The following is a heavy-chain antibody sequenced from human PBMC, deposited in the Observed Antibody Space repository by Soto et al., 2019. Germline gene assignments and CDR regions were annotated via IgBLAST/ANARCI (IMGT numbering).Heavy chain of an antibody. CDR1: GNSISDYY. CDR3: ARDVGGTATLEAAFDF. CDR2: IFHNGNT. D-gene: IGHD4-17*01. Sequence: QVQLLASGPGLVKPSETLSLTCTVSGNSISDYYWSWIRQPPGKGLEWIGYIFHNGNTNYNPSLKRRVTMSVDMSKNQFSLRLSSVTAADTALYYCARDVGGTATLEAAFDFGGQGTMVTVS. J-gene: IGHJ3*01. V-gene: IGHV4-59*01.